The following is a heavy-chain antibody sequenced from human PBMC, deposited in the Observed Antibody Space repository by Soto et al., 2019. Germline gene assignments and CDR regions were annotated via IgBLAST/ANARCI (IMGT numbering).Heavy chain of an antibody. D-gene: IGHD6-25*01. CDR3: ARGERQQQRDY. CDR2: IHHSGNS. V-gene: IGHV4-4*02. J-gene: IGHJ4*02. Sequence: PSETRSVTWSGSADAISSDKWRIWVRQPPGKGLEWIREIHHSGNSNYNPSLKSRVIISVDKSKNQFSLNLSSVTDADTAVYYCARGERQQQRDYWGQGTLVTVS. CDR1: ADAISSDKW.